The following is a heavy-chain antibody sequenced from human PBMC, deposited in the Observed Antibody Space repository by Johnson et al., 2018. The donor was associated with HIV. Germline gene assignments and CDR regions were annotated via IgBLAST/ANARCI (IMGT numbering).Heavy chain of an antibody. CDR2: IHSGGST. J-gene: IGHJ3*02. CDR3: ARDSPQLVGDAFDI. D-gene: IGHD6-13*01. CDR1: AFTVSSNH. V-gene: IGHV3-66*01. Sequence: VQLVESGGGLVQPGGSLRLSCAASAFTVSSNHMTWVRQAPGKGLEWVSVIHSGGSTNYADSVKGRFTISRDNFKNTLYLQMNSLRAEDTAVYYCARDSPQLVGDAFDIWGQGTMVTVSS.